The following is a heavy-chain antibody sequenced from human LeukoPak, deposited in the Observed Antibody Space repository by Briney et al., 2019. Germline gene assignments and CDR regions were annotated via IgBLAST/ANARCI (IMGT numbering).Heavy chain of an antibody. J-gene: IGHJ4*02. CDR1: GFTFSSYG. D-gene: IGHD6-19*01. CDR3: ATVPNSSGWYSLDY. CDR2: IRYDGSNK. Sequence: GGSLRLSCAASGFTFSSYGMHWVRQAPGKGLEWVAFIRYDGSNKYYADSVKGRFTISRDNSKHTLYLQMNSLRAEDTAVYYCATVPNSSGWYSLDYWGQGTLVTVSS. V-gene: IGHV3-30*02.